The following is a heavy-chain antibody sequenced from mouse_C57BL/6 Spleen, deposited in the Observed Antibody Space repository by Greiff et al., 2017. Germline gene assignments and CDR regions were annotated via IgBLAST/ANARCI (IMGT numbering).Heavy chain of an antibody. Sequence: ESGPGLVKPSQSLSLTCSVTGYSITSGYYWNWIRQFPGNKLEWMGYISYDGSNNYNPSLKNRISITRDTSKNQFFLKLNSVTTEDTATYYCARDGSGKMDYWGQGTSVTVSS. CDR2: ISYDGSN. D-gene: IGHD3-2*02. CDR1: GYSITSGYY. J-gene: IGHJ4*01. V-gene: IGHV3-6*01. CDR3: ARDGSGKMDY.